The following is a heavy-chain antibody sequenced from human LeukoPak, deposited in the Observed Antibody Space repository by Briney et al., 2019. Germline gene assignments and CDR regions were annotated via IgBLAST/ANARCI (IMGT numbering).Heavy chain of an antibody. CDR2: IYYSGST. CDR3: ARHDNRGYYSLHY. Sequence: PSETLSLTCIVSGGSISSSSDYWGWIRQPPGKGLEWIGSIYYSGSTSYNPSLKSRVTISVDTSKNQFSLTLSSVTAADTAVYYCARHDNRGYYSLHYWGQGALVTVSS. V-gene: IGHV4-39*01. CDR1: GGSISSSSDY. D-gene: IGHD3-22*01. J-gene: IGHJ4*02.